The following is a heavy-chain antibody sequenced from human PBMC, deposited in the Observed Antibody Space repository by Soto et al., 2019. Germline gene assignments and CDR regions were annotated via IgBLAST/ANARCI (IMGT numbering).Heavy chain of an antibody. Sequence: QVQLVQSGAEVRKPGASVRVSCKASGYTFSDYGINWVRQAPGQGLEWMGWISVHNGNTDYAPKAQGRITWTTGTSTSRAYMVLRSLRSDDTAVYWWARGGEESWIQMYYSGMEVWGQGTTVTVSS. CDR1: GYTFSDYG. J-gene: IGHJ6*02. CDR2: ISVHNGNT. CDR3: ARGGEESWIQMYYSGMEV. D-gene: IGHD5-18*01. V-gene: IGHV1-18*04.